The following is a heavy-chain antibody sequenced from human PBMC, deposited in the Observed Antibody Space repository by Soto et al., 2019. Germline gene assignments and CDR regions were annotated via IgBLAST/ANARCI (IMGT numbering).Heavy chain of an antibody. CDR2: ISSSSSYI. Sequence: PGGSLRLSCAASGFTFSSYSMNWVRQAPGKGLEWVSSISSSSSYIYYADSVKGRFTISRDNAKNSLYLQMNSLRAEGTAVYYCARGGSGSYYPNFDYWGQGTLVTVSS. V-gene: IGHV3-21*01. D-gene: IGHD3-10*01. CDR3: ARGGSGSYYPNFDY. CDR1: GFTFSSYS. J-gene: IGHJ4*02.